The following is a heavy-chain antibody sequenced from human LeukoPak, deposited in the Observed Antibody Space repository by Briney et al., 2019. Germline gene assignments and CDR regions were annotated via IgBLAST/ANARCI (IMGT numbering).Heavy chain of an antibody. J-gene: IGHJ4*02. Sequence: GASVKVSCKASGGTFSSYAISWVRQAPGQGLEWMGGIIPIFGTANYAQKFQGRVTITTGESTSTAYMELSSLRSEDTAVYYCARNYHDSSGYYRGNYYFDYWGQGTLVTVSS. D-gene: IGHD3-22*01. V-gene: IGHV1-69*05. CDR2: IIPIFGTA. CDR1: GGTFSSYA. CDR3: ARNYHDSSGYYRGNYYFDY.